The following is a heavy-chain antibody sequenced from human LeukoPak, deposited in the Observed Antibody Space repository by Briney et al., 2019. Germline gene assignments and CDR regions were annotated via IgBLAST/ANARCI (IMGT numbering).Heavy chain of an antibody. CDR3: ARGGSRDGYNRPLDY. CDR1: GVSISSYY. D-gene: IGHD5-24*01. CDR2: IYYSGNT. V-gene: IGHV4-59*01. J-gene: IGHJ4*02. Sequence: SETLSLTCTVSGVSISSYYWSWIRQPPGKGLEWIGYIYYSGNTNYSPSLKSRVTTSVDTSKNQFSLKLSSVAAADTAVYYCARGGSRDGYNRPLDYWGQGTLVTVSS.